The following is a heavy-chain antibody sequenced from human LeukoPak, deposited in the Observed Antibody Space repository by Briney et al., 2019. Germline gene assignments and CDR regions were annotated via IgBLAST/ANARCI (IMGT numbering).Heavy chain of an antibody. V-gene: IGHV1-69*13. CDR3: PLDYYDSSGYYGYYFDY. D-gene: IGHD3-22*01. CDR2: IIPIFGTA. CDR1: GGTFSSYA. J-gene: IGHJ4*02. Sequence: SVKVSCKASGGTFSSYAISWVRQAPGQGLEWMGGIIPIFGTANYAQKFQGRVTITADESTSTAYMELSSLRSEDTAVYYCPLDYYDSSGYYGYYFDYWGQGTLVTVPS.